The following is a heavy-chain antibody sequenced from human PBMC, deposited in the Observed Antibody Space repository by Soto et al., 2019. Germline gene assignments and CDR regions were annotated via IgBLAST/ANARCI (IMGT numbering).Heavy chain of an antibody. CDR2: ISYDGSNK. D-gene: IGHD3-22*01. V-gene: IGHV3-30-3*01. CDR3: ARAIDSMIVVVITPLDY. J-gene: IGHJ4*02. Sequence: GGSLRLSCAASGFTFSSYAMHWVRQAPGKGLEWVAVISYDGSNKYYADSVKGRFTISRDNSKNTLYLQMNSLRAEDTAVYYCARAIDSMIVVVITPLDYWGQGTLVTVSS. CDR1: GFTFSSYA.